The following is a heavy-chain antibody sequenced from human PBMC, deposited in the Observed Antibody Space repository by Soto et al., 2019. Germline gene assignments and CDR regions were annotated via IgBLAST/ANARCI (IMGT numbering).Heavy chain of an antibody. Sequence: SVKVSCKASGCTFRSYAISWVRQAPGQGLEWMGGIIPIFGTANYAQKFQGRVTITADESTSTAYMELSSLRSEDTAVYYCARRYYYDSSGYRALDPWGQGTLVTVSS. D-gene: IGHD3-22*01. CDR2: IIPIFGTA. J-gene: IGHJ5*02. V-gene: IGHV1-69*13. CDR3: ARRYYYDSSGYRALDP. CDR1: GCTFRSYA.